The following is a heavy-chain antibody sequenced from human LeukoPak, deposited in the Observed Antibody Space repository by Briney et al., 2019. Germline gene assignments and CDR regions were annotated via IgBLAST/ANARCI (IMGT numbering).Heavy chain of an antibody. CDR1: GGPFSGFY. CDR2: INHSGST. CDR3: ARGGKLDYGMDV. Sequence: PSETLSLTCAVYGGPFSGFYWSWIRQPPGKGLEWIGEINHSGSTNYNPSLKSRVTISVDRSKNQFSLKLSSVTAADTAVYYCARGGKLDYGMDVWGQGTTVTVSS. V-gene: IGHV4-34*01. D-gene: IGHD6-6*01. J-gene: IGHJ6*02.